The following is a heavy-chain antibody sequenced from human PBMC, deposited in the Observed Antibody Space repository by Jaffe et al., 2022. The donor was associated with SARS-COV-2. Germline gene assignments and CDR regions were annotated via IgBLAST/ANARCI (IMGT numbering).Heavy chain of an antibody. J-gene: IGHJ5*02. CDR1: GVPISTHDW. CDR3: AMASHYRIDL. Sequence: QVQLQESGPGLVKPSETLSLTCDVSGVPISTHDWWTWVRQPPGKELEWIGEIHHSGNIDNYHPSLKSRVSISVDNSRNQVSLKVNSVTAADTAIYYCAMASHYRIDLWGQGTLATVSS. CDR2: IHHSGNID. V-gene: IGHV4-4*02. D-gene: IGHD1-26*01.